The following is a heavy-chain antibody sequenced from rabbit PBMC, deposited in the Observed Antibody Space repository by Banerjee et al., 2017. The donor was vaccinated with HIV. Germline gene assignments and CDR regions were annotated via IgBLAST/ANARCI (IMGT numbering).Heavy chain of an antibody. CDR2: IAYSTGST. J-gene: IGHJ4*01. CDR1: GFSFSNNYV. Sequence: QEQLEESGGGLVKPEGSLTLTCKASGFSFSNNYVMCWVRQAPGKGLEWIACIAYSTGSTDYASWAKGRFTISKTSSTTVTLQMTSLTAADTATYFCARVIYTYNEFGNYDLWGPGTLVTVS. D-gene: IGHD2-1*01. CDR3: ARVIYTYNEFGNYDL. V-gene: IGHV1S45*01.